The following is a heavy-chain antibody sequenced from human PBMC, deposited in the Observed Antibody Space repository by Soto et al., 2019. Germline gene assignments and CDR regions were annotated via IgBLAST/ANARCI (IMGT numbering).Heavy chain of an antibody. CDR1: GFTFSSYG. CDR3: ARDKNPILSGYDSLWTFYY. Sequence: GGSLRLSCAASGFTFSSYGMHWVRQAPGKGLEWVAVIWYDGSNKYYADSVKGRFTISRDNSKNTLYLQMNSLRAEDTAVYYCARDKNPILSGYDSLWTFYYWGQGTLVTVSS. J-gene: IGHJ4*02. V-gene: IGHV3-33*01. D-gene: IGHD5-12*01. CDR2: IWYDGSNK.